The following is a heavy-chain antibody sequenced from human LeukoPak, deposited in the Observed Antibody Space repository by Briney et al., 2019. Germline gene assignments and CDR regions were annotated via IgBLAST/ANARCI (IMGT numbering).Heavy chain of an antibody. D-gene: IGHD6-13*01. V-gene: IGHV4-39*01. CDR2: IYYSGST. CDR1: GGSISSSSYY. J-gene: IGHJ5*02. Sequence: PSETLSLTCTVSGGSISSSSYYWGWIRQPPGKGLEWIGSIYYSGSTYYNPSLKSRVTISVDTSKNQFSLKLSSVTAADTAVYYCARHHRDSSTWTTLYNWFDPWGQGTLVTVSS. CDR3: ARHHRDSSTWTTLYNWFDP.